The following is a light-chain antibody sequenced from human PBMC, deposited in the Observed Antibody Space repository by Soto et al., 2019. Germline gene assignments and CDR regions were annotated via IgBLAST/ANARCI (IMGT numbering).Light chain of an antibody. CDR2: GAS. Sequence: IQMTQSPSSVSASVGDRVSITCRASQGINSWLAWYQQKAGRAPAVLIYGASNLQGGVPLRFSGSGSGTDFTLTISGLQPEDSATYYCQESRSALWGTCGQGTKVDIK. J-gene: IGKJ1*01. V-gene: IGKV1-12*01. CDR3: QESRSALWGT. CDR1: QGINSW.